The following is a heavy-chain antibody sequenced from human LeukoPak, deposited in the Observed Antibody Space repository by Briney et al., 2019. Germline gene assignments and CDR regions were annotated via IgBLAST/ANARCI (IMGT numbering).Heavy chain of an antibody. V-gene: IGHV3-49*04. J-gene: IGHJ4*02. CDR1: GFTFCDYA. CDR3: TLSGGIY. Sequence: GGSLRLSCTASGFTFCDYAMSWVRQAPGKGLEWVGFIRSKAYGGTTEYAASVKGRFTISRDDYKSIAYLQMNSLKTEDTAVYYCTLSGGIYWGQGTLVTVSS. CDR2: IRSKAYGGTT. D-gene: IGHD2-15*01.